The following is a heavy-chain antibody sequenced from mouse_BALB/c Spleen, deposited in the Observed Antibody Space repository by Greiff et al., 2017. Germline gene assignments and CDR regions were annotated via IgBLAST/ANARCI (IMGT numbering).Heavy chain of an antibody. CDR1: GYTFTDYW. CDR2: IDTSDSYT. D-gene: IGHD2-14*01. CDR3: ARWGGNYAMDY. J-gene: IGHJ4*01. V-gene: IGHV1-69*01. Sequence: VQLQQPGAELVMPGASVKMSCKASGYTFTDYWMHWVKQRPGQGLEWLGAIDTSDSYTSYNQKFKGKATLTVDESSSTAYMQLSSLTSEDSAVYYCARWGGNYAMDYWGQGTSVTVSS.